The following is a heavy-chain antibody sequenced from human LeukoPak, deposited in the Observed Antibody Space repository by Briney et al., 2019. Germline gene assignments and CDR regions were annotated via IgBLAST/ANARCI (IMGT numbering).Heavy chain of an antibody. D-gene: IGHD5-12*01. CDR1: GFTVSSNY. J-gene: IGHJ4*02. CDR2: IYSDGST. Sequence: HPGGSLRLSCAASGFTVSSNYMNWVRQAPGKGLEWVSVIYSDGSTYYADSVKGRFTISRDNSKNTLYLQMNSLRDEDTAVYYCARWVVATMFDYWGQGTLVTVSS. V-gene: IGHV3-66*01. CDR3: ARWVVATMFDY.